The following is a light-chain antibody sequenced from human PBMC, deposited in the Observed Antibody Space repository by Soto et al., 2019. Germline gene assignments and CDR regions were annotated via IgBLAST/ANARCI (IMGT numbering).Light chain of an antibody. V-gene: IGKV1-39*01. Sequence: DIQMTQSPSSLSASVGDRVTITCRASQSISSYLNWYQQKPGKAPKLLIYAASSLQSGVPSRFSGSGSGTAFTLTISCLQPEDFATYDCQQSYSTPYTFGQGTKLEIK. CDR2: AAS. CDR3: QQSYSTPYT. J-gene: IGKJ2*01. CDR1: QSISSY.